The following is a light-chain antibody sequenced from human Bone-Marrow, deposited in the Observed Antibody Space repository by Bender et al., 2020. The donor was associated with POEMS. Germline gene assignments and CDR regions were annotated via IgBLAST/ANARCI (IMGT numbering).Light chain of an antibody. V-gene: IGLV2-23*02. CDR2: EVS. CDR3: SSYAGGSTLV. CDR1: SSDVGSYNH. Sequence: QSALTQPASVSGSLGQSITITCTGTSSDVGSYNHVSWYQQHPGKDPKVIIYEVSKGPSGVSNRFSGSKSGNTASLTISGLQAEDEGDYYCSSYAGGSTLVFGAGTKLTVL. J-gene: IGLJ3*02.